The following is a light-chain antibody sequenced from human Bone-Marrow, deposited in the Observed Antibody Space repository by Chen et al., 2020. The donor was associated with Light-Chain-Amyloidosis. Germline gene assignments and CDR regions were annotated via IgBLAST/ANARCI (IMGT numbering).Light chain of an antibody. J-gene: IGLJ2*01. CDR3: QSSGNSLNVI. V-gene: IGLV1-40*01. Sequence: QSVLTQPPSVSGAPWQRVTISCTGSRSDVNWYQQLPGTAPKVLIHGNTNRPSGVPDRFSGSKSGTSAFLASTGLQAEDEADYYCQSSGNSLNVIFGGGTKLTVL. CDR2: GNT. CDR1: RSD.